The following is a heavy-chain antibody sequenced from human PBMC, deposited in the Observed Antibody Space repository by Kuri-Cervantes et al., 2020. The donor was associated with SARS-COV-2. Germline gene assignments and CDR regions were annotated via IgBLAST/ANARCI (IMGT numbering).Heavy chain of an antibody. CDR3: AKDHMAAMVRGPRGYFDY. CDR2: ISGSGGST. CDR1: GFTFSSYA. V-gene: IGHV3-23*01. D-gene: IGHD3-10*01. J-gene: IGHJ4*02. Sequence: ESLKISCAASGFTFSSYAMSWVRQAPGKGLEWVSAISGSGGSTYYADSVKGRFTISRDNSKNTLYLQMNSLRAEDTAVYYCAKDHMAAMVRGPRGYFDYWGQGTLVPSPQ.